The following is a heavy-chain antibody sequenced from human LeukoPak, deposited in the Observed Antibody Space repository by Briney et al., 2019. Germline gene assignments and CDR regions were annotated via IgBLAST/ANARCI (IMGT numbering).Heavy chain of an antibody. CDR2: IRYDGSNK. Sequence: GGSLRLSCAASGSTFSSYGMHWVRQAPGKGLEWVAFIRYDGSNKYYADSVKGRFTISRDSSKNTLYLQMNSLRAEDTAVYYCASGLLPALGYDYWGQGTLVTVSS. V-gene: IGHV3-30*02. J-gene: IGHJ4*02. CDR1: GSTFSSYG. D-gene: IGHD2-2*01. CDR3: ASGLLPALGYDY.